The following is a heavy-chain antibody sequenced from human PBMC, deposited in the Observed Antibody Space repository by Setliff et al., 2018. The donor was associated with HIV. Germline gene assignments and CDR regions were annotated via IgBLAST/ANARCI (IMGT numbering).Heavy chain of an antibody. CDR2: ISTGGAT. D-gene: IGHD1-26*01. Sequence: SETLSLTCTVSGGSISSGSYYWNWIRQPAGKGLEWVGQISTGGATDYNSSLKSRVTISLDKSKNQFSLRLNSVTAADTAVYYCARALDGNHYDAFNLWGQGTTVTVSS. V-gene: IGHV4-61*09. J-gene: IGHJ3*01. CDR3: ARALDGNHYDAFNL. CDR1: GGSISSGSYY.